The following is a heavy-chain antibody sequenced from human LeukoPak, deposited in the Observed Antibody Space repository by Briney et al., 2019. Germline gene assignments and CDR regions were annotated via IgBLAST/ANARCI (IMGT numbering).Heavy chain of an antibody. Sequence: GGSLRLSCAASGFSDSNSYMSWVRQAPGKGLDWASVIYSGGGTFHSDSVKGRFTVSGDYSKNTLYLQMNNLRADDTAVYYCARDSSGPAFWGQGTLVTVSS. CDR2: IYSGGGT. V-gene: IGHV3-53*01. J-gene: IGHJ4*02. CDR1: GFSDSNSY. CDR3: ARDSSGPAF. D-gene: IGHD3-22*01.